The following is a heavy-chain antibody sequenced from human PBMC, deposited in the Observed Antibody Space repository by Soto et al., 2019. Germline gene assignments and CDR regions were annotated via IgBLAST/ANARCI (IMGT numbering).Heavy chain of an antibody. D-gene: IGHD2-15*01. CDR2: IYPGDSDT. J-gene: IGHJ6*02. Sequence: PGESLKISCKGSEYSFTSYWIGWVRQMPGKGLEWMGIIYPGDSDTRYSPSFQGQVTISADKSISTAYLQWSSLKASDTAMYYCARLDCSGGSCYSGYYYYGMDVWGQGTTVTVSS. V-gene: IGHV5-51*01. CDR1: EYSFTSYW. CDR3: ARLDCSGGSCYSGYYYYGMDV.